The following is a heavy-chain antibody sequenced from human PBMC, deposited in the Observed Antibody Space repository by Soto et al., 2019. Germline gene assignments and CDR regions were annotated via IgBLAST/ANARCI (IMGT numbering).Heavy chain of an antibody. J-gene: IGHJ5*01. Sequence: PGGSLRLSCAASGFIFSGHAMSWVRQAPGQGLEWVSAISGPGGTTYFADSVKDRFTISRDNSKNTLYLQMSSLKVEDTAVYYCAKGEGDYHNWFQSWGQGALVTVSS. CDR2: ISGPGGTT. V-gene: IGHV3-23*01. D-gene: IGHD4-17*01. CDR1: GFIFSGHA. CDR3: AKGEGDYHNWFQS.